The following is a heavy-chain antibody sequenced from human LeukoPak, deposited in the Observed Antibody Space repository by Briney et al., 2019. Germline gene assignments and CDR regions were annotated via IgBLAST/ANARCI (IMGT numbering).Heavy chain of an antibody. CDR2: IWCDGSNK. J-gene: IGHJ4*02. D-gene: IGHD3-3*01. Sequence: PGGSLTLSCAASGFTFSSYGMHWLRQAPGKGLEWVADIWCDGSNKYYADSVKGRFTISRDNSKNTLYLQMNSLRAEDTAVYYCARDKEYYDFWSGYYFPQYYFDHWGQGTLVTVSS. CDR1: GFTFSSYG. V-gene: IGHV3-33*01. CDR3: ARDKEYYDFWSGYYFPQYYFDH.